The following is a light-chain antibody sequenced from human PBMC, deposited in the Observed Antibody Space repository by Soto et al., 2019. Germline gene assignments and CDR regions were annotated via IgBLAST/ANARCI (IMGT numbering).Light chain of an antibody. CDR2: ESS. CDR1: SSNIGAEYD. V-gene: IGLV1-40*01. CDR3: QSYDSSLSVVV. J-gene: IGLJ2*01. Sequence: QSVQTQPSSVSGAPGQTVTISCTGSSSNIGAEYDVHWYQQLPGGAPKLLIYESSDRLSGVPDRFSGSKSGASASLAITGLQAEDEANYYCQSYDSSLSVVVFGGGTKVTVL.